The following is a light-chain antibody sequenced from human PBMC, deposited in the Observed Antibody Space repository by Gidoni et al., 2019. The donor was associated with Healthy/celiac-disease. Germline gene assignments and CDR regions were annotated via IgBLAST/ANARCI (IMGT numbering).Light chain of an antibody. CDR3: QQYYSTPLYP. CDR1: QSVLYISNNNDY. CDR2: WAS. Sequence: DIVMTQSPDSLAVSLGERATINCKSRQSVLYISNNNDYLAWYQQKPGQTPKLLIYWASTRESWVPDRFSGRGSGTDLPRTISSLQAGDVAIYYCQQYYSTPLYPFGQGTKLEIK. V-gene: IGKV4-1*01. J-gene: IGKJ2*01.